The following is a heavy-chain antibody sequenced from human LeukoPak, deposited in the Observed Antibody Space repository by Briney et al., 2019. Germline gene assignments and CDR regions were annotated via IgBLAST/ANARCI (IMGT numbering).Heavy chain of an antibody. CDR1: GFTFSSSG. Sequence: GGPLRLSCAASGFTFSSSGMHWVRQAPGKGLEWVAVISYDGSKKYHADSVKGRFTISRDNSKNTLYLQMNSLRAEDTAVYYCANEGGDCLNGVCYSGYWGQGTLVTVSS. D-gene: IGHD2-8*01. V-gene: IGHV3-30*18. J-gene: IGHJ4*02. CDR2: ISYDGSKK. CDR3: ANEGGDCLNGVCYSGY.